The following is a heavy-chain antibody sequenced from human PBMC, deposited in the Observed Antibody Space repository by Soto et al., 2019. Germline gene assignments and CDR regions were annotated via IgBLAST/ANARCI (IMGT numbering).Heavy chain of an antibody. V-gene: IGHV3-30*18. D-gene: IGHD6-19*01. CDR3: AKDRLGSGCYFVYGDWFDS. J-gene: IGHJ5*01. CDR1: GFTFSTYG. Sequence: QVQLVESGGGEVQPGKSLRLSCAASGFTFSTYGMHWVRQAPGKGLEWVAVISYDGSNKYYADSVKGRFTISRDNSKKTLYLQMNSLRTGDTAMYYCAKDRLGSGCYFVYGDWFDSWGQGTLCTVSS. CDR2: ISYDGSNK.